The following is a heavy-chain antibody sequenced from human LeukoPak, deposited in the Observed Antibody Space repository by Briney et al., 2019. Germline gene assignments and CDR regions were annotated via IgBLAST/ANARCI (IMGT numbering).Heavy chain of an antibody. CDR3: AKEVFHGMDV. Sequence: GGSLRLSCTASGFTFNRYAMHWVRLSPGEGREGSSTIRATGSDTHYADSVKGRFTISRDNSKNTLYLQMNSLTAEDTAVYYCAKEVFHGMDVWGQGTTVTVSS. V-gene: IGHV3-23*01. CDR2: IRATGSDT. CDR1: GFTFNRYA. D-gene: IGHD2-8*01. J-gene: IGHJ6*02.